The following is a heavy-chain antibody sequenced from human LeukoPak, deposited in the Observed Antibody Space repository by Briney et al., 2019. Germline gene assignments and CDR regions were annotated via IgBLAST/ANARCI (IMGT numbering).Heavy chain of an antibody. D-gene: IGHD2-15*01. Sequence: SETLSLTCAVSGGSISSSNWWSWVRQPPGKGLEWIGEIYHSGSTNYNPSLKSRVTISVDKSKNQFPLKLSSVTAADTAVYYCARDSYGTCSGGSCYFGGFDYWGQGTLVTVSS. J-gene: IGHJ4*02. CDR3: ARDSYGTCSGGSCYFGGFDY. V-gene: IGHV4-4*02. CDR2: IYHSGST. CDR1: GGSISSSNW.